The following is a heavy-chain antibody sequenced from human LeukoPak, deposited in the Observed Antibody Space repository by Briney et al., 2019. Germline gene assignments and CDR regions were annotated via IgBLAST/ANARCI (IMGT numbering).Heavy chain of an antibody. CDR1: GGTFSSYA. J-gene: IGHJ4*02. Sequence: ASVKVSCKASGGTFSSYAISWVRQAPGQGLEWMGGIIPIFGTANYAQKFQGRVTITTDESMSTAYMELSSLRSEDTAVYYCASSIAAAAPADYWGQGTLVTVSS. CDR3: ASSIAAAAPADY. CDR2: IIPIFGTA. D-gene: IGHD6-13*01. V-gene: IGHV1-69*05.